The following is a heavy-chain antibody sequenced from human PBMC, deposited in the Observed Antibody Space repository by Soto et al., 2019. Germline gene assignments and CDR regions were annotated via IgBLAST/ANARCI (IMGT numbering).Heavy chain of an antibody. D-gene: IGHD1-26*01. V-gene: IGHV4-4*02. CDR2: IHHSGST. Sequence: QVQLQESGPGLVKPSETLSLTCAVSGGSISISNWWSWVRQTPGKGLEWIGQIHHSGSTNYSPSLTSRVTISVDKSKNQFSLKMNSVTAADTAVYYCARGGYYFYMDFWGKVTTVTVSS. CDR3: ARGGYYFYMDF. J-gene: IGHJ6*03. CDR1: GGSISISNW.